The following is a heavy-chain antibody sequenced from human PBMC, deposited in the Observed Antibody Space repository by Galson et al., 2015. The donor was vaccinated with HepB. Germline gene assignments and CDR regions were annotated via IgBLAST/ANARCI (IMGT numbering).Heavy chain of an antibody. CDR2: TYYRSRWSN. V-gene: IGHV6-1*01. D-gene: IGHD1-7*01. J-gene: IGHJ3*02. CDR1: GDSVSSNSAA. CDR3: VREKENHWSYDAFDI. Sequence: CAISGDSVSSNSAAWSWIRQSPLRGLEWLGRTYYRSRWSNNYAASVKSRITINADTSKNQFSLQLNSVTPEDTAVYYCVREKENHWSYDAFDIWGQGTMVTVSS.